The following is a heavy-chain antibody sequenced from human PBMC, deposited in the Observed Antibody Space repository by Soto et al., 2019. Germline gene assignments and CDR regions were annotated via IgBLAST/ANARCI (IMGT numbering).Heavy chain of an antibody. V-gene: IGHV1-3*01. CDR1: GYSFSDYA. Sequence: ASVKVSCKASGYSFSDYAVHWVRQAPGQSLEWMGWISPADGNTIYSQKFQGRVTMTTDTSTSTAYMELRSLRSDDTAVYYCARDRRYCSGGSCYGPLLGYWGQGTLVTVSS. D-gene: IGHD2-15*01. J-gene: IGHJ4*02. CDR3: ARDRRYCSGGSCYGPLLGY. CDR2: ISPADGNT.